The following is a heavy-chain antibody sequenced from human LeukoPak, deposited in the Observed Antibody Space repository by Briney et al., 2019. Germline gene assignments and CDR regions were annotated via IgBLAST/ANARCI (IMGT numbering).Heavy chain of an antibody. V-gene: IGHV1-46*01. CDR3: ARVRYYDNGRYSHFDY. J-gene: IGHJ4*02. CDR1: GYTFTSYY. CDR2: INPNGGST. D-gene: IGHD3-22*01. Sequence: GASVKVSCKASGYTFTSYYLHWVRQAPGQGLEWMGIINPNGGSTSNAQKFQGRVTMTRDTSTSTVYMELSRLRSEDTAVYYCARVRYYDNGRYSHFDYWGQGTLVTVSS.